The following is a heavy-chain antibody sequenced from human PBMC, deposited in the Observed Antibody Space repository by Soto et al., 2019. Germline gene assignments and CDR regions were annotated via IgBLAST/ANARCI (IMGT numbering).Heavy chain of an antibody. CDR2: ISSSSSTI. CDR1: GFTFSSYS. V-gene: IGHV3-48*02. D-gene: IGHD3-9*01. J-gene: IGHJ3*02. Sequence: GGSLRLSCAASGFTFSSYSMNWVRQAPGKGLEWVSYISSSSSTIYYADSVKGRFTISRDNAKNSLYLQMNSLRDEDTAVYYCARGELRYFDRFDAIDIWGQGTMVTVSS. CDR3: ARGELRYFDRFDAIDI.